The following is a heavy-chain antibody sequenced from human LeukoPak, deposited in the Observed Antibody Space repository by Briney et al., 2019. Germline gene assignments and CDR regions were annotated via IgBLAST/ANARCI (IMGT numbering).Heavy chain of an antibody. D-gene: IGHD3-10*01. CDR2: INPNSGGT. J-gene: IGHJ5*02. Sequence: ASVKVSCKASGYTFTGYYMHWVRQAPGQGLEWMGWINPNSGGTNYAQKFQGRVTMTRDTSISTAYMELSRLRSEDTAVYYCARYRAAVSNYYGSGSYYGWFDPWGQGTLVTVSS. V-gene: IGHV1-2*02. CDR3: ARYRAAVSNYYGSGSYYGWFDP. CDR1: GYTFTGYY.